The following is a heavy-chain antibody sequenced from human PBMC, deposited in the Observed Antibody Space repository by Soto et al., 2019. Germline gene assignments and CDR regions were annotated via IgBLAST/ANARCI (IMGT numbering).Heavy chain of an antibody. CDR3: AKGDDILTGYYNY. V-gene: IGHV3-23*01. CDR1: GFTFSSYA. J-gene: IGHJ4*02. CDR2: ITGSASST. D-gene: IGHD3-9*01. Sequence: EVQLLESGGGLVQPGGSLRLSCAASGFTFSSYAMTWVRQAPGKGLEWVSVITGSASSTYYADSVKGRFTIPRDKSKNTLYLQMNNLRAEYTAVYYCAKGDDILTGYYNYWGQGTLVTVSS.